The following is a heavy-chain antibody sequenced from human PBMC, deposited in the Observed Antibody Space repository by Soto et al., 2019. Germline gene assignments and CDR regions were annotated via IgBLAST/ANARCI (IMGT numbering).Heavy chain of an antibody. CDR3: VRVSSGGEFFDY. CDR2: IYHSGNT. V-gene: IGHV4-30-2*01. Sequence: QLQLQESGSGLVKPSQTLSLTCGVSGGSISSGGYSWSWIRQPPGKGLEWIGYIYHSGNTYYNPSLKSRVTISVDRSKNQFSLKLSSVTAADTAVYYCVRVSSGGEFFDYWGQGTLVTVSS. J-gene: IGHJ4*02. CDR1: GGSISSGGYS. D-gene: IGHD3-10*01.